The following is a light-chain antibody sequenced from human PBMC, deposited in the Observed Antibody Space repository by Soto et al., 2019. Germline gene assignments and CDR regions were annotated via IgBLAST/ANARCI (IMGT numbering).Light chain of an antibody. J-gene: IGKJ1*01. CDR1: QIISTW. V-gene: IGKV1-5*03. Sequence: DIQMTQSHSTLSASVGDRVTITCRASQIISTWLAWYQQKPGKAPKLLIYSASDLESGAPSRFSGSGFGTEFTLTITSLQPDDFATYYCQQYNSYSTFGPATFGQGTKVDIK. CDR3: QQYNSYSTFGPAT. CDR2: SAS.